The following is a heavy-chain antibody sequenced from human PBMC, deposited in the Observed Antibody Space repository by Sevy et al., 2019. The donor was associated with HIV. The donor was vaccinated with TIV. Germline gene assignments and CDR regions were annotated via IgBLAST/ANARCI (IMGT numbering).Heavy chain of an antibody. V-gene: IGHV3-7*03. Sequence: GGSLRLSCATSEFTFSRYWMTWVRQAPGKGPEWVVYINQDGSQKSYVDSVKGRFTISRDNSKNSLFLQMNSLRAEDTAVYYCARAGPLGDLDHFDRWGQGTLVTVSS. CDR3: ARAGPLGDLDHFDR. D-gene: IGHD2-21*01. CDR1: EFTFSRYW. J-gene: IGHJ4*02. CDR2: INQDGSQK.